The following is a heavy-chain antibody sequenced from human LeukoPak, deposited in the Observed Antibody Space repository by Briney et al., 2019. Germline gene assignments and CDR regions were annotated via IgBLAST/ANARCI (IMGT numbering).Heavy chain of an antibody. J-gene: IGHJ6*03. CDR3: ARVVTAMVPFYYYYYVDV. CDR2: IYYSGST. Sequence: SETLSLTCTVSGGSISSYYWSWIRQPPGKGLEWIGYIYYSGSTNYNPSLKSRVTISVDTSKNQFSLKLSSVTAADTAVYYCARVVTAMVPFYYYYYVDVWGKGTTVTISS. CDR1: GGSISSYY. V-gene: IGHV4-59*01. D-gene: IGHD5-18*01.